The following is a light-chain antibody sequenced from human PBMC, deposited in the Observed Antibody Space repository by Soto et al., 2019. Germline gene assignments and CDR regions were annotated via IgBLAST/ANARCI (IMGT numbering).Light chain of an antibody. CDR3: QQSYTTPPLT. V-gene: IGKV1-39*01. CDR2: AAS. J-gene: IGKJ4*01. CDR1: QTISMY. Sequence: DIQMTQSPSSLSASVGDRVTISCRASQTISMYLNWYQQKPGKAPILLISAASSLQTGVPSRFNGSGSGTEFTLTISSLQPEDLATYYCQQSYTTPPLTFGGGTKVDIK.